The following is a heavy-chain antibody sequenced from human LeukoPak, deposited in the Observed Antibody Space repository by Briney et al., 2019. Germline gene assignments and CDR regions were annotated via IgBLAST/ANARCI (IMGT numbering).Heavy chain of an antibody. CDR2: IVGSADST. V-gene: IGHV3-23*01. Sequence: GGSLRLSCAASGFTFSHYAISWVRQAPGKGLEWVSGIVGSADSTFYADSVRGRFTISRDNSKNTVYLQMNSLRAEDTAVYYCAKNLVYCGGGGCHPFDHWGQGTLVTVSS. J-gene: IGHJ5*02. CDR1: GFTFSHYA. CDR3: AKNLVYCGGGGCHPFDH. D-gene: IGHD2-15*01.